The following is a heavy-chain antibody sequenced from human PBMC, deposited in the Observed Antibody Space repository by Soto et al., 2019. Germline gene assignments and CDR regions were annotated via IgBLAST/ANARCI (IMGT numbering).Heavy chain of an antibody. D-gene: IGHD3-22*01. CDR2: ISGSGGST. Sequence: LRLSCAASGFTFSSYAMSWVRQAPGKGLEWVSAISGSGGSTYYADSVKGRFTISRDNSKNTLYLQMNSLRAEDTAVYYCAKAPPYYYDSNDAFDIWGQGTMVTVSS. CDR3: AKAPPYYYDSNDAFDI. V-gene: IGHV3-23*01. CDR1: GFTFSSYA. J-gene: IGHJ3*02.